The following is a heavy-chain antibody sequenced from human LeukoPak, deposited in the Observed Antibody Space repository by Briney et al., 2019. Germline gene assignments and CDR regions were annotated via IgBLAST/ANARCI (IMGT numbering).Heavy chain of an antibody. D-gene: IGHD2-2*01. CDR2: INHSGST. V-gene: IGHV4-34*01. CDR3: ANSGYCSSTSCAWWGQAFDP. CDR1: GGSFSGYY. J-gene: IGHJ5*02. Sequence: TSETLSLTCAVYGGSFSGYYWSWIRQPPGKGLEWIGEINHSGSTNYNPSLKSRVTISVDTSKNQFSLKLSSVTAADTAVYYCANSGYCSSTSCAWWGQAFDPWGQGTLVTVSS.